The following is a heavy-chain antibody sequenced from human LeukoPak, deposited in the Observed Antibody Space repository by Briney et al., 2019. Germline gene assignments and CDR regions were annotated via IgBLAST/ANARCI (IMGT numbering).Heavy chain of an antibody. CDR1: GFTFSSYW. D-gene: IGHD1-26*01. V-gene: IGHV3-7*01. CDR2: INQYGSEK. Sequence: GGSLRLSCAASGFTFSSYWMSWVRQAPGKGLEWVANINQYGSEKYYVAFVNGRFTISRANAKNSLFMQMNVLRAEAAVVYCLSRPTINSGRYGGFDYWGQGTLVTVSS. CDR3: SRPTINSGRYGGFDY. J-gene: IGHJ4*02.